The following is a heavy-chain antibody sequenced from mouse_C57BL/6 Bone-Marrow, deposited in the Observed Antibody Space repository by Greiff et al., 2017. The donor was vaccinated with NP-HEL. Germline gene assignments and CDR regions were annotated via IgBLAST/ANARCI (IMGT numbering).Heavy chain of an antibody. CDR3: TIAYDYDTSDFDY. J-gene: IGHJ2*01. D-gene: IGHD2-4*01. CDR1: GFNIKDDY. CDR2: IDPENGDT. Sequence: EVQLQQSGAELVRPGASVKLSCTASGFNIKDDYMHWVKQRPEQGLEWIGWIDPENGDTEYASKFQGKATITADTSSNTAYLQLSSLTSEDTAVYYCTIAYDYDTSDFDYWGQGTTLTVSS. V-gene: IGHV14-4*01.